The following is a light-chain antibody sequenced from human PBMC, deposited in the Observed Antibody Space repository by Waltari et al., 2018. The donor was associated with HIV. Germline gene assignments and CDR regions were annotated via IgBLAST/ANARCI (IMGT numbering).Light chain of an antibody. CDR3: AAWDDSLNGDVV. V-gene: IGLV1-44*01. J-gene: IGLJ2*01. CDR2: RSD. CDR1: SSNIGINT. Sequence: QSVLTQPPSASGTPGQRVTIPCSGSSSNIGINTVNWYQQLPGTAPKLLIYRSDQRPSWVPDRFSGSKSGTSASLAISGLQSEDEADYYCAAWDDSLNGDVVFGGGTKLTVL.